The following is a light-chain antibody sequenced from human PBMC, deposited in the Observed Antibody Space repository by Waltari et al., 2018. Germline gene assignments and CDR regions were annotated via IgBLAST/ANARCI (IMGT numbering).Light chain of an antibody. CDR2: GAS. CDR3: HQYGSSPWP. J-gene: IGKJ1*01. CDR1: QSVSSSY. Sequence: EIVLTPSPGTLSLSPGESSNLPCRASQSVSSSYLAWYQQKPGQAPRLLIYGASSRATGIPDRFSGGGSGTNFTLTISRLEPEDFAVYYCHQYGSSPWPFGQGTKVEVK. V-gene: IGKV3-20*01.